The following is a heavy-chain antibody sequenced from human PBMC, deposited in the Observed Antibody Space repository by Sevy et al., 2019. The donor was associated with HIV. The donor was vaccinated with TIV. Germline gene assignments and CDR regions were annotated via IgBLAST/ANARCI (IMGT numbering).Heavy chain of an antibody. CDR1: GFTFSSYA. CDR2: ISYDGSNK. D-gene: IGHD3-3*01. J-gene: IGHJ4*02. V-gene: IGHV3-30*09. Sequence: GGSLRLSCAASGFTFSSYAMHWVRQAPGKGLEWVAVISYDGSNKYYADSVKGRFAISRDNSKNTRYMQMNSLRAEDTTVYYCARSRSYYDFWSGYGGYFDYWGQGTLVTVSS. CDR3: ARSRSYYDFWSGYGGYFDY.